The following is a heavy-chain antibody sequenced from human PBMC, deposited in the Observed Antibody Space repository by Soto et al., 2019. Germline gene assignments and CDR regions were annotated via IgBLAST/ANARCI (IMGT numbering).Heavy chain of an antibody. CDR3: ARETNYYGSGSYYFRWFDH. CDR1: GCSISSYY. J-gene: IGHJ5*02. CDR2: IYYSGST. V-gene: IGHV4-59*01. Sequence: XETLSLTCTVSGCSISSYYWSWIRQPPGKGLEWIGYIYYSGSTNYNPSLKSRVTISVDTSKNQFSLKLSSVTAADTAVYYCARETNYYGSGSYYFRWFDHWGQGTLVTVSS. D-gene: IGHD3-10*01.